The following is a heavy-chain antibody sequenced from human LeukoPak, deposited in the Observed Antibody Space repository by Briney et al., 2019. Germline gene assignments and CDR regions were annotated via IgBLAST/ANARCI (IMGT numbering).Heavy chain of an antibody. CDR1: GGSINSGDYY. Sequence: SETLSLTCTVSGGSINSGDYYWSWIRQPPGKGLEWIGYIYYSGSTYYNPSPKSRLTITVDTSKNQFSLKLSSVTAADTAVYYCARSDDSSGYYQGNWFNPWGQGTLVTVSS. CDR2: IYYSGST. CDR3: ARSDDSSGYYQGNWFNP. D-gene: IGHD3-22*01. V-gene: IGHV4-30-4*01. J-gene: IGHJ5*02.